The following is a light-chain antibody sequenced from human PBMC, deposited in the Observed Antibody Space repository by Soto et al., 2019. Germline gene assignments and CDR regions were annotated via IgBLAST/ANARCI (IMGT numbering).Light chain of an antibody. CDR3: QQYNKWPRT. V-gene: IGKV3-15*01. CDR2: GAS. J-gene: IGKJ2*01. Sequence: EIVMTQSPATLSVSPGERATLSCRARQSSSSDVAWYQQKPGQAPRRLIYGASTTATGIPARFSGSGSGTEFTRTISSLQSEDFAVYNCQQYNKWPRTFGQGTKVEIK. CDR1: QSSSSD.